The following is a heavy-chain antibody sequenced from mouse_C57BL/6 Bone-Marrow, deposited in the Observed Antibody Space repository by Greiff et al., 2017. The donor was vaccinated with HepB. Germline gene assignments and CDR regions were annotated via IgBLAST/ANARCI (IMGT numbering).Heavy chain of an antibody. Sequence: VQLQQSGAELVKPGASVKLSCKASGYTFTEYTIHWVKQRSGQGLEWIGWFYPGSGSIKYNEKFKDKATLTADKSSSTVYMELSRLTSEDSAVYFCARHEEGYYYGSSYRYYAMDYWGQGTSVTVSS. CDR3: ARHEEGYYYGSSYRYYAMDY. J-gene: IGHJ4*01. CDR2: FYPGSGSI. V-gene: IGHV1-62-2*01. D-gene: IGHD1-1*01. CDR1: GYTFTEYT.